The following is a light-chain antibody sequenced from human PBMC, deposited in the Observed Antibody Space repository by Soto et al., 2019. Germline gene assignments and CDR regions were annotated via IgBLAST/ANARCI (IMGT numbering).Light chain of an antibody. CDR2: EVS. CDR3: QAWDSSFWV. CDR1: SSDVGGYNY. V-gene: IGLV2-14*01. Sequence: QSVLTQPASVSGSPGQSITISCTGTSSDVGGYNYVSWYQQHPGKAPKLMIYEVSNRPSGVSNRFSGSKSGNTASLTISGLQAEDEADYYCQAWDSSFWVFGGGTKLTVL. J-gene: IGLJ3*02.